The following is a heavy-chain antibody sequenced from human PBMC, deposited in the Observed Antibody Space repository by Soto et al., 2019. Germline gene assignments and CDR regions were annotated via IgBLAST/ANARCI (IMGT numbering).Heavy chain of an antibody. V-gene: IGHV1-18*01. CDR2: ISAYNGNT. J-gene: IGHJ5*02. Sequence: GASVKVSCKASGYTFTSYGISWVRQAPGQGLEWMGWISAYNGNTNYAQKLQGRVTMTTDTSTSTAYMELRSLRSDDTAVYYCAXDAYYDFWSSSKRWFDPWGQGTLVTVSS. CDR1: GYTFTSYG. D-gene: IGHD3-3*01. CDR3: AXDAYYDFWSSSKRWFDP.